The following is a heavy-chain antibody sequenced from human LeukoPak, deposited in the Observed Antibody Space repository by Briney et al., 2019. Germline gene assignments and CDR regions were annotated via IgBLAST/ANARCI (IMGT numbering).Heavy chain of an antibody. J-gene: IGHJ4*02. Sequence: SETLSLTCTVSGGSIRSYYWSWIRQPPGKGLEWVGYIFYSGTTDSNPSLKSRVTISVDTSKNQFSLNLSSVTAADTAVYYCARGARGSYSYWGQGTLVTVSS. CDR1: GGSIRSYY. CDR3: ARGARGSYSY. D-gene: IGHD1-26*01. CDR2: IFYSGTT. V-gene: IGHV4-59*08.